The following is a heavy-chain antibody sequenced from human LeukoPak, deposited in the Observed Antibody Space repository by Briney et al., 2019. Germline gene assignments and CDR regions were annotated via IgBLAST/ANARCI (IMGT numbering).Heavy chain of an antibody. CDR3: ARDFSSDYADTILDN. CDR1: GGSINSSSYY. Sequence: SETLSLTCGVSGGSINSSSYYWDWIRQPPGKGLEFIGNIFYSGNTYYNPSLKSRVAISLDTSKNQFSLKLISVTAADTAVYYCARDFSSDYADTILDNWGQGILVTVSS. V-gene: IGHV4-39*07. CDR2: IFYSGNT. D-gene: IGHD4-17*01. J-gene: IGHJ4*02.